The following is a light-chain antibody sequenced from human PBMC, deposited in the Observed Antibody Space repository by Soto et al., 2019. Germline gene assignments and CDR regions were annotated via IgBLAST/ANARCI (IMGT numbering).Light chain of an antibody. J-gene: IGKJ1*01. CDR1: QGIGTY. Sequence: EPTQSPSAVAPPVGGRGNVTFLASQGIGTYLVWYQQKSGKAPTVLIYASSTLPTGVPSRFSGSGSGTDFSLTISSLQPEDVATYSCQQVDSSPCTCGQWTTG. V-gene: IGKV1-9*01. CDR3: QQVDSSPCT. CDR2: ASS.